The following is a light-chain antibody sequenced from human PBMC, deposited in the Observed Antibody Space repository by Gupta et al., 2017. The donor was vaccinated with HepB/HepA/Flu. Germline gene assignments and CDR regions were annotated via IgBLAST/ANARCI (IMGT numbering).Light chain of an antibody. J-gene: IGLJ1*01. CDR3: CTYAGSNVYL. Sequence: SALSPPRSVSGSPWPSVTISCTGTNSDVGGDKYVSWYQRHPGKAPKLVIYDVNKRPSGVPHRFSGSRSDNTASLTISGLQAEDEADYYCCTYAGSNVYLFGGGTRVTVL. CDR1: NSDVGGDKY. V-gene: IGLV2-11*01. CDR2: DVN.